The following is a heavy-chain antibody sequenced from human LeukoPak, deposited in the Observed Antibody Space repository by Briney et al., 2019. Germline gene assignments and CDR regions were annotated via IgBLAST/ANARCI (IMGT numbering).Heavy chain of an antibody. CDR2: IKQDGSEK. V-gene: IGHV3-7*03. Sequence: PGGSLRLSCAASGFTFSSYWMSWVRQAPGKGLEWVANIKQDGSEKYYVDSVKGRFTISRDNAKNSLYLQMNSLRAEDTAVYYCARVGYYDSSGYYSNYYYGMDVWGQGTTVTVSS. CDR3: ARVGYYDSSGYYSNYYYGMDV. CDR1: GFTFSSYW. D-gene: IGHD3-22*01. J-gene: IGHJ6*02.